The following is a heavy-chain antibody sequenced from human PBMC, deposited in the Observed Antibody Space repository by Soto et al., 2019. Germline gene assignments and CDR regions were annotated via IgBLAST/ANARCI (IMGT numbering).Heavy chain of an antibody. J-gene: IGHJ4*02. CDR1: GFIFSDHY. CDR2: IRNKANSYTT. Sequence: EVQLVESGGGLVQPGGSLRLSCAASGFIFSDHYMDWVRQAPGKGLEWVGRIRNKANSYTTECAASVKGRFTFSRDDSKNSFDLQMNSLKTEDTAVYYCVRAANGLDSWGQGTLVTVSS. CDR3: VRAANGLDS. V-gene: IGHV3-72*01. D-gene: IGHD2-8*01.